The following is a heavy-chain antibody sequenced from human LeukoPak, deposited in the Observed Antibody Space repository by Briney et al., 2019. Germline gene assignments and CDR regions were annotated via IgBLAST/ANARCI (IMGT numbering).Heavy chain of an antibody. Sequence: SETLSLTCTVSGVSISGYYWSWIRQPAGKGLEWIGRIYISRGTNYNPSLTSRVIMSVDTSKNQFSLQLTSVTAADTAVYYCAGTPRWLQFDSWGQGTLVTVSS. CDR3: AGTPRWLQFDS. V-gene: IGHV4-4*07. J-gene: IGHJ4*02. CDR1: GVSISGYY. CDR2: IYISRGT. D-gene: IGHD5-24*01.